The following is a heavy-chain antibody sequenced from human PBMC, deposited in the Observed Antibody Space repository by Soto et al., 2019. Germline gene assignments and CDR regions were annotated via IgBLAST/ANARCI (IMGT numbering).Heavy chain of an antibody. CDR3: ARALRFGVVVVPAAIPDYYGMDV. CDR2: IYYSGST. CDR1: GGSVSSGSYY. J-gene: IGHJ6*02. D-gene: IGHD2-2*02. Sequence: SETLSLTCTVSGGSVSSGSYYWSWIRQPPGKGLEWIGYIYYSGSTNYNPSLKSRVTISVDTSKNQFSLKLSSVTAADTAVYYCARALRFGVVVVPAAIPDYYGMDVWGQGTTVTVYS. V-gene: IGHV4-61*01.